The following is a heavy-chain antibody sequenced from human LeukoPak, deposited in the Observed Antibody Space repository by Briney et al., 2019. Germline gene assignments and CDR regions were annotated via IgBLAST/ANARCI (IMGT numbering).Heavy chain of an antibody. CDR2: IYHSGST. D-gene: IGHD3-3*01. Sequence: SETLSLTCTVSGYSISSGYYWGWIRQPPGKGLEWIGGIYHSGSTYYNPSLKSRVTISVDTSKKQFSLKLSSVTAADTAVYYCARDLGNDFWSGYPGDAFDIWGQGTMVTVSS. CDR1: GYSISSGYY. J-gene: IGHJ3*02. V-gene: IGHV4-38-2*02. CDR3: ARDLGNDFWSGYPGDAFDI.